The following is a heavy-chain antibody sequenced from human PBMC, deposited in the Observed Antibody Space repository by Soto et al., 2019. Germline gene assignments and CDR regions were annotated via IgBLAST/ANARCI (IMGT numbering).Heavy chain of an antibody. D-gene: IGHD6-6*01. Sequence: QVQLVESGGGVVQPGRSLRLSCAASGFTFSSYGMHWVRQAPGKGLEWVAVISYDGSNKYYADSVKGRFTISRDNSKNTLYLQMNSLRAEDTAVYYCAKDGIAARRRYDAFDIWGQGTMVTVSS. CDR2: ISYDGSNK. J-gene: IGHJ3*02. CDR1: GFTFSSYG. CDR3: AKDGIAARRRYDAFDI. V-gene: IGHV3-30*18.